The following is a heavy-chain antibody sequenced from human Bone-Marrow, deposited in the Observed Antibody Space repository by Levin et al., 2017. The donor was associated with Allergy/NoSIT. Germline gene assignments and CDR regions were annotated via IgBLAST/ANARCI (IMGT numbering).Heavy chain of an antibody. CDR3: ARQAQVAGPGIDY. V-gene: IGHV5-51*01. CDR2: ICPDDSDT. D-gene: IGHD6-19*01. CDR1: GYSFTKHW. J-gene: IGHJ4*02. Sequence: GESLKISCQGSGYSFTKHWIGWVRQMPGKGLEWMGIICPDDSDTRYDPSFEGQVTISADKSINTAYLQWSSLKATDTAIYYCARQAQVAGPGIDYWGQGTLVTVSS.